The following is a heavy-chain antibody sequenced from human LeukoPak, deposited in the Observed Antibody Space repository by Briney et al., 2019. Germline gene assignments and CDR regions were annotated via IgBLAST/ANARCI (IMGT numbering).Heavy chain of an antibody. CDR1: GYTFTGYY. J-gene: IGHJ4*02. CDR3: ARDRAVVVVAAILSY. CDR2: INPNSGGT. V-gene: IGHV1-2*02. Sequence: GASVKVSCKAPGYTFTGYYMHWVRQAPGQGLEWMGWINPNSGGTNYAQKFQGRVTMTRDTSISTAYMELSRLRSDDTAVYYCARDRAVVVVAAILSYWGQGTLVTVSS. D-gene: IGHD2-15*01.